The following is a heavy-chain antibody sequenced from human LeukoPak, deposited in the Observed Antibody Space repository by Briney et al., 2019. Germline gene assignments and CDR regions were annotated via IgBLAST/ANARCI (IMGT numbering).Heavy chain of an antibody. CDR3: AKDLEQCLVPLFDY. Sequence: GGSLRLSCAASGLTFSSYAMSWVRPAHGKGLEWVSAISGSSGSTYYAESVKGRFTISRDNSKNTLYLQMNSLRAEDTAVYYCAKDLEQCLVPLFDYWGQGTLVTVSS. V-gene: IGHV3-23*01. CDR1: GLTFSSYA. CDR2: ISGSSGST. D-gene: IGHD6-19*01. J-gene: IGHJ4*02.